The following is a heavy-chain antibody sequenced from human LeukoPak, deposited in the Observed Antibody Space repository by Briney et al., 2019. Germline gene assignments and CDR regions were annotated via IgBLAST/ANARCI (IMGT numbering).Heavy chain of an antibody. D-gene: IGHD1-26*01. CDR1: GVSISSYY. CDR3: ARETGSGSYSYYYYYMDV. Sequence: PSETLSLTCTVSGVSISSYYWSWIRQPAGKGLEWVGRIYTSGSTNYNASLESRVTMSVDTSKNQFSLKLRSVTAADTAVYYCARETGSGSYSYYYYYMDVWGKGTTVTVS. J-gene: IGHJ6*03. CDR2: IYTSGST. V-gene: IGHV4-4*07.